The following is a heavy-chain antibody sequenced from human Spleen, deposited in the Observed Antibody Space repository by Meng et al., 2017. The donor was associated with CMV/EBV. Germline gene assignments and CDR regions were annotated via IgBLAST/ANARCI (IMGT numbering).Heavy chain of an antibody. CDR3: ARDLSVVVPADLYYYYGMDV. Sequence: ASVKVSCKASGYTFTSYGISWVRQAPGQGLEWMGWISAYNGNTNYAQKLQGRVTMTTDTSTSTAYMELRSLRSDDTAVYYCARDLSVVVPADLYYYYGMDVRGQGTTVTVSS. D-gene: IGHD2-2*01. CDR2: ISAYNGNT. J-gene: IGHJ6*02. CDR1: GYTFTSYG. V-gene: IGHV1-18*01.